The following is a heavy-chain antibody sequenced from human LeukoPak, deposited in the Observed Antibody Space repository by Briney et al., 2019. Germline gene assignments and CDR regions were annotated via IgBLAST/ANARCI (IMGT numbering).Heavy chain of an antibody. V-gene: IGHV4-38-2*01. J-gene: IGHJ6*03. Sequence: PSETLSLTCAVSGYSISSGYYWGWIWQPPGKGLEWIGNMYHSGSTHYNPSLKSRVTMSVDTSKNQFSLKLSSVTAADTAVYYCARGLYYMDVWGKGTTVTVSS. CDR3: ARGLYYMDV. CDR1: GYSISSGYY. D-gene: IGHD3-16*01. CDR2: MYHSGST.